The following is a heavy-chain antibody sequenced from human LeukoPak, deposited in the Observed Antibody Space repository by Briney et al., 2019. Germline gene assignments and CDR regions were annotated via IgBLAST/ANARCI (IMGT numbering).Heavy chain of an antibody. CDR1: GGSISSGSYY. V-gene: IGHV4-61*02. J-gene: IGHJ4*02. Sequence: SETLSLTSTVSGGSISSGSYYWSWIRQPAGKGLEWIGRIYTSGSTNYNPSLKSRVTISVDTSKNQFSLKPSSVTAADTAVYYCARDPVDYDFWSGHFDYWGPGTLVTVSS. CDR2: IYTSGST. D-gene: IGHD3-3*01. CDR3: ARDPVDYDFWSGHFDY.